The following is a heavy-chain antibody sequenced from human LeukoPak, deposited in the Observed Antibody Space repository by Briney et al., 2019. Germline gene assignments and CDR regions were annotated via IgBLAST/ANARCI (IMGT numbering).Heavy chain of an antibody. J-gene: IGHJ2*01. CDR1: GGSISSYY. CDR2: IYYSGST. Sequence: SETLSLTCTVSGGSISSYYWSWIRQPPGKGLEWIGYIYYSGSTNYNPSLKSRVTISVDTSKNQFSLKLSSVTAADTAVYYCARSYGDLSYGYFDLWGRGTLVTVSS. V-gene: IGHV4-59*08. CDR3: ARSYGDLSYGYFDL. D-gene: IGHD4-17*01.